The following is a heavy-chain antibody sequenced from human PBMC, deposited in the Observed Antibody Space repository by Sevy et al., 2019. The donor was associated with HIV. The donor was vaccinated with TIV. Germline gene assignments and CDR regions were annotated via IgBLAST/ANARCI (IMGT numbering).Heavy chain of an antibody. V-gene: IGHV4-59*08. J-gene: IGHJ4*02. CDR1: GGSITSLY. D-gene: IGHD1-26*01. CDR3: AGENAWGRGYS. Sequence: SETLSLTCTVSGGSITSLYWNWIRQPPGKGLEWIANIYYNSDINYNPSLKSRVTLSLDTSKNQFSLRLSSVTAADTAMYYCAGENAWGRGYSWGQGTLVTVSS. CDR2: IYYNSDI.